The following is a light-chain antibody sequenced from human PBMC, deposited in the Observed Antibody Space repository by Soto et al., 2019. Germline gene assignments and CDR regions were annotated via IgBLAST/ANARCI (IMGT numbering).Light chain of an antibody. J-gene: IGKJ2*01. V-gene: IGKV3-11*01. CDR1: QSVGTY. CDR2: DAS. Sequence: EIVLTQSPATLSLSPGERATLSCRASQSVGTYLAWYQHNPGQAPRLLIYDASNRATGIPARFSGSGSGTEFTLTISRPEPQDFAVYYCQQRYNWPNTFGQGNKLEIK. CDR3: QQRYNWPNT.